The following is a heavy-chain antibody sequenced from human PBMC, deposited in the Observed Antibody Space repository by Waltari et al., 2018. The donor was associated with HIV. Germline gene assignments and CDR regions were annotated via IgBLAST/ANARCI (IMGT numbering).Heavy chain of an antibody. J-gene: IGHJ3*02. CDR3: ARDTSFWSSPDLDAFDI. Sequence: EVQLVESGGGLVKPGGSLRLSCAASGFTFSSYSMHWVRQAQGKGLEWVSSISSIISYIYYADSVKGRFTISRDNAKNSLYLQMNSLRAEDTAVYYCARDTSFWSSPDLDAFDIWGQGTMVTVSS. D-gene: IGHD3-3*01. CDR2: ISSIISYI. CDR1: GFTFSSYS. V-gene: IGHV3-21*01.